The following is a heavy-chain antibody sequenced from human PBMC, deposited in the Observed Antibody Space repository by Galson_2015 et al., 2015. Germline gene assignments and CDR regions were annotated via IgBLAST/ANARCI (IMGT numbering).Heavy chain of an antibody. D-gene: IGHD3-10*01. CDR3: ARVCGYNSGRHGWSFDY. CDR2: IYCGGPT. CDR1: GLTVGSNY. Sequence: SLRLSCAASGLTVGSNYMPWVRQAPGKGLEWVSVIYCGGPTYYADSVKGRFTISRDNFKNTLYLQMNSLTAADTAVYYCARVCGYNSGRHGWSFDYWGQGTLVTVSS. V-gene: IGHV3-53*01. J-gene: IGHJ4*02.